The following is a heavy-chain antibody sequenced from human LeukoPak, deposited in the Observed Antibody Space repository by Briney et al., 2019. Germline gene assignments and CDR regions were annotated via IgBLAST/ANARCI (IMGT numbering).Heavy chain of an antibody. CDR2: IYPGDSDT. J-gene: IGHJ6*02. D-gene: IGHD3-10*01. CDR3: ARHGEYYYGSGAPYGMDV. CDR1: GYSFTSYW. V-gene: IGHV5-51*01. Sequence: GESLKISCKGSGYSFTSYWIGWVRQMPGKGLEWMGIIYPGDSDTRYSPSFQSQVTISADKSISTAYLQWSSLKASDTAMYYCARHGEYYYGSGAPYGMDVWGQGTTVTVSS.